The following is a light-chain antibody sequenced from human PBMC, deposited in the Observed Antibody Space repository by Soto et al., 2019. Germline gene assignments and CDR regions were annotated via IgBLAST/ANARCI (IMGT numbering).Light chain of an antibody. Sequence: QSVLTQPPSASGSPGQSVTISCTGTSGDIGGYNFVSWYQQHPGKAPKLMIYDVSKRPSGVPDRFSGSKSGNTASLTVSGLQAEDEADYYCSSYAVNNLLFGGGTKVTVL. CDR1: SGDIGGYNF. V-gene: IGLV2-8*01. J-gene: IGLJ2*01. CDR2: DVS. CDR3: SSYAVNNLL.